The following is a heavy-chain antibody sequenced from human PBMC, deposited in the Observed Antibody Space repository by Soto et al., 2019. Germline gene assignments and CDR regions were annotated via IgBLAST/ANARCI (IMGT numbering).Heavy chain of an antibody. V-gene: IGHV1-46*01. CDR2: INPSGGST. CDR1: GYTFTSYY. Sequence: QVQLVQSGAEVKKPGASVKVSCKASGYTFTSYYMHWVRQAPGQGLEWMGIINPSGGSTSYAQKFQGRVTMTRDTSTSTVYMELSSLRSEDAAVYYCARHYDFWSGRYGMDVWGQGTTVTVSS. CDR3: ARHYDFWSGRYGMDV. J-gene: IGHJ6*02. D-gene: IGHD3-3*01.